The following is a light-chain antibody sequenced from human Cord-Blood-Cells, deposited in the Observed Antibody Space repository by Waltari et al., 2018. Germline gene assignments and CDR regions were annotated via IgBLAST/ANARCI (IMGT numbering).Light chain of an antibody. CDR1: QSVSSY. CDR2: DAS. Sequence: IVLKQSPATLSLSPGERATLSCRASQSVSSYLAWYQQKPGQAPRLLIYDASNRATGIPARFSGSGSGTDFTLTISSREPEDFAVYYCQQRSNWSMYTFGQGTKLEIK. CDR3: QQRSNWSMYT. J-gene: IGKJ2*01. V-gene: IGKV3-11*01.